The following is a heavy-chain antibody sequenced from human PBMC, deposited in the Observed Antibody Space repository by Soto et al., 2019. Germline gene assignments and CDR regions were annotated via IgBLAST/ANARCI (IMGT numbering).Heavy chain of an antibody. V-gene: IGHV4-39*01. CDR3: ARCYDFWSGYEYYFDY. D-gene: IGHD3-3*01. J-gene: IGHJ4*02. Sequence: PSETLSLTCTVSGFSISSSSYYWGWIRKPPGKGLEWIGSIYYSGSTYYNPSLKSRVTISVDTSKNQFSLKLSSVTAADTAVYYCARCYDFWSGYEYYFDYWGQGTLVTVSS. CDR2: IYYSGST. CDR1: GFSISSSSYY.